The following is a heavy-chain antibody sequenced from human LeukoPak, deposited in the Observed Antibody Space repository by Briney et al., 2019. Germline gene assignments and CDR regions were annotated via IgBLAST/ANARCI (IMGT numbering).Heavy chain of an antibody. J-gene: IGHJ5*02. CDR1: GYTFTSYG. CDR2: INTNTGNP. V-gene: IGHV7-4-1*02. Sequence: GASVKVSCKASGYTFTSYGISWVRQAPGQGLEWMGWINTNTGNPTYAQGFTGRFVFSLDTSVNTAYLRISSLKAEDTAVYYCARKRTVTTYNWFDPWGQGTLVTVSS. CDR3: ARKRTVTTYNWFDP. D-gene: IGHD4-17*01.